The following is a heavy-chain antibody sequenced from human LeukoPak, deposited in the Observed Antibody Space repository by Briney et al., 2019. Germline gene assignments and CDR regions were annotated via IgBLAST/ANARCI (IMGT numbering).Heavy chain of an antibody. Sequence: GGSLRLSCAASGFTFSSYWMSWVRQAPGKGLEWVANIKQDGSEKYYVDSVKGRFTISRDNAKNSLYLQMNSLRAEDTAVYYCARVMVVVPAAPFDYWGQGTLVTVSS. V-gene: IGHV3-7*01. D-gene: IGHD2-2*01. CDR2: IKQDGSEK. CDR3: ARVMVVVPAAPFDY. J-gene: IGHJ4*02. CDR1: GFTFSSYW.